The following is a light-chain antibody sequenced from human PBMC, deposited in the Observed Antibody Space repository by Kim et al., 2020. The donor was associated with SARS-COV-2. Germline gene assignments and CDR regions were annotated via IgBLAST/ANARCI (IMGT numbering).Light chain of an antibody. CDR3: QQYNNWPPWT. Sequence: EVVLTQSPATVSVSLGDSVTLTCRASQILNNNLAWYQQRPGQAPRLLMTTAFSRAPGIPARFSGSGSETEFTLTITSLQSEDFAVYFCQQYNNWPPWTFGQGTKVDIK. CDR2: TAF. CDR1: QILNNN. J-gene: IGKJ1*01. V-gene: IGKV3-15*01.